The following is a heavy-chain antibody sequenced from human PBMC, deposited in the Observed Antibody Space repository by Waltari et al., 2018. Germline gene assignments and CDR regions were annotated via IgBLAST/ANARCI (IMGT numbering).Heavy chain of an antibody. CDR2: IYSGGST. D-gene: IGHD3-3*01. J-gene: IGHJ4*02. CDR1: GFTFRSYA. CDR3: AKDRFLEWLSDY. V-gene: IGHV3-23*03. Sequence: EVQLLESGGGLVQPGGSLRLSCAASGFTFRSYAMSWVRQAPGKGLEWVSVIYSGGSTYYADSVKGRFTISRDNSKNTLYLQMNSLRAEDTAVYYCAKDRFLEWLSDYWGQGTLVTVSS.